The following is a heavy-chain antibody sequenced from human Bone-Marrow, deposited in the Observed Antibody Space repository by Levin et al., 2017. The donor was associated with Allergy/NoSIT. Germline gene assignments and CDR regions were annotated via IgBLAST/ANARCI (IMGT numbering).Heavy chain of an antibody. CDR1: GFTFRIYS. Sequence: ASVKVSCTVSGFTFRIYSINWVRQAPGKGLEWVSSISSSGSDMYYVDSVKGRFTISRDNAKNSLTLQMNSLRAEDTAVYYCARGIIGDVRVAHKEAFDIWGQGTMVSVSS. V-gene: IGHV3-21*01. CDR3: ARGIIGDVRVAHKEAFDI. CDR2: ISSSGSDM. J-gene: IGHJ3*02. D-gene: IGHD2-8*02.